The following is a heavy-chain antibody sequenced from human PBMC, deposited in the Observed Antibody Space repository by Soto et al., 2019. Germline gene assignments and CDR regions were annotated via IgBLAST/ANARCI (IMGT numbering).Heavy chain of an antibody. D-gene: IGHD6-19*01. CDR3: AKDIPPYSSGSPNDAFDI. Sequence: PGGSLRLSCAASGFTFDDYAMHWVRQAPGKGLEWVSGISWNSGSIGYADSVKGRFTISRDNAKNSLYLQMNSLRAEDTALYYCAKDIPPYSSGSPNDAFDIWGQGTMVTVSS. J-gene: IGHJ3*02. V-gene: IGHV3-9*01. CDR1: GFTFDDYA. CDR2: ISWNSGSI.